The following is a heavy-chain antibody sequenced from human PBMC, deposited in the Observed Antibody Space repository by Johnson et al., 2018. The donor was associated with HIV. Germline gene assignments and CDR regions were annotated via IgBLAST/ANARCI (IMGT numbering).Heavy chain of an antibody. CDR1: GFTFNDYG. Sequence: VQLVESGGGVVRPGGSLRLPCAASGFTFNDYGMHWVRQAPGKGLEWVSGINWNGGSTGYAASLQGRFTIPRYNAKNSLYLQMNGLRAEDTALYYCARVLTFYYDSSGFRNDAFDIWGQGTMVSVSS. D-gene: IGHD3-22*01. CDR3: ARVLTFYYDSSGFRNDAFDI. CDR2: INWNGGST. J-gene: IGHJ3*02. V-gene: IGHV3-20*04.